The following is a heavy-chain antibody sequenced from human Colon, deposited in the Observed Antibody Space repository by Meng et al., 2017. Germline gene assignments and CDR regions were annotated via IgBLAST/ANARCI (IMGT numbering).Heavy chain of an antibody. D-gene: IGHD3-3*01. V-gene: IGHV4-34*01. CDR3: ARGPQNYDFWSGYYILVD. J-gene: IGHJ4*02. CDR1: GGSFSGYY. CDR2: INHSGST. Sequence: QVQLQQWGAGLLKPSETLSLTCAVYGGSFSGYYWSWIRQPTGKGLEGIGEINHSGSTNYNPSLKSRVTISVDTSKNQFSLKLSSVTAADTAVYYCARGPQNYDFWSGYYILVDWGQGTLVTVSS.